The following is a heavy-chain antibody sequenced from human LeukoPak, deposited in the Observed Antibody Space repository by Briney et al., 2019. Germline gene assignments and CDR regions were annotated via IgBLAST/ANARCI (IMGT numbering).Heavy chain of an antibody. J-gene: IGHJ4*02. CDR3: ARSSRELGGYAPWELMPPFDY. V-gene: IGHV3-7*01. CDR2: IKQDGSEK. CDR1: GFSIRTYW. Sequence: AGGSLRLSCAASGFSIRTYWMSWVRQAPGKGLEWVANIKQDGSEKNSVDSVKGRFTISRDNAKNSLYLQMNSLRAEDTAVYYCARSSRELGGYAPWELMPPFDYWGQGTLVTVSS. D-gene: IGHD1-7*01.